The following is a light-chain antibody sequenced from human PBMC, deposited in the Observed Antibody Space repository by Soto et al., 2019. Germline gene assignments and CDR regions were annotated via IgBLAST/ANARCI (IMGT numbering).Light chain of an antibody. Sequence: EIVLTQSPATLSLSPGERATLSCRASQSVGTSLAWYRQRPGQAPRLLIYDASSIASGIPARFSGSGSGTVFTLTISSLEPEDFAVYYCQHRTNWITFGQGTRLDI. CDR1: QSVGTS. J-gene: IGKJ5*01. V-gene: IGKV3-11*01. CDR2: DAS. CDR3: QHRTNWIT.